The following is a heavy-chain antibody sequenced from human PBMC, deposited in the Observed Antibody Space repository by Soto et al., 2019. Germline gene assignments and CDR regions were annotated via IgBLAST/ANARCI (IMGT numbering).Heavy chain of an antibody. D-gene: IGHD5-18*01. Sequence: ASVKVSCKASGYTFTSYGISWVRQAPGQGLEWMGWISAYNGNTSYAQKLQGRVTMTTDTSTSTAYMELRSLRSDDTAVYYCAREDQPFHSYGYKYAYYYYGMDVWGQGTTVTVSS. V-gene: IGHV1-18*04. J-gene: IGHJ6*02. CDR2: ISAYNGNT. CDR3: AREDQPFHSYGYKYAYYYYGMDV. CDR1: GYTFTSYG.